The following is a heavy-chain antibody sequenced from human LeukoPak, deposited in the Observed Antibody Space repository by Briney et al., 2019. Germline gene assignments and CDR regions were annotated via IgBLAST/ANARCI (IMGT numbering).Heavy chain of an antibody. D-gene: IGHD6-6*01. CDR2: IFNSENT. J-gene: IGHJ3*02. CDR1: GGSISGYY. Sequence: SETLSLTCSVSGGSISGYYWSWIRQPAGKELEWIGRIFNSENTNYNPSLESRITMSVDTSKNQFSLKLSSVTAADTAVYYCARGPVTARSNAFDIWGQGTMVTVSS. V-gene: IGHV4-4*07. CDR3: ARGPVTARSNAFDI.